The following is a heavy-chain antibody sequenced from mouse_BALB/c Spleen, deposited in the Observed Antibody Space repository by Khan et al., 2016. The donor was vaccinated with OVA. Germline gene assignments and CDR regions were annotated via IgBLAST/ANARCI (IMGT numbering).Heavy chain of an antibody. J-gene: IGHJ2*01. CDR3: ARTARIKY. Sequence: EVQLVESGPGLVKPSQSLSLTCTVTGYSITSGYGWNLIRQFPGNQLEWMGYIRYSGSTNYNPSLKSRISITRDTSKNQFFLQLNSVTTEDTATYYCARTARIKYWGQGTTLTVSS. V-gene: IGHV3-1*02. CDR2: IRYSGST. D-gene: IGHD1-2*01. CDR1: GYSITSGYG.